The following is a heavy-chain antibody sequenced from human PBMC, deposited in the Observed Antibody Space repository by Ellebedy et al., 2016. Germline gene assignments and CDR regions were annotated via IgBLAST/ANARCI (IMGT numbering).Heavy chain of an antibody. CDR3: ASGGEKGYCSSC. D-gene: IGHD2-2*01. V-gene: IGHV4-59*08. CDR2: IYYSGST. CDR1: GGSISSYY. J-gene: IGHJ4*02. Sequence: SETLSLTCTVSGGSISSYYWSWIRQPPGKALEWIGYIYYSGSTNYNPSLKSRVTISVDTSKNQFSLKLSSVTAADTAVYYCASGGEKGYCSSCWGQGTLVTVSS.